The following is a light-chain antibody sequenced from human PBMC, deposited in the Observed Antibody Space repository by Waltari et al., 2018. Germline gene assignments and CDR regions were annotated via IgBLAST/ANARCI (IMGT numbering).Light chain of an antibody. CDR2: EVT. CDR3: CSFAGRGFSVI. Sequence: QSALTQPASVSGSPGQSITISCTGTSSDVGKYNLVSWYQQHPGEVPKLMIYEVTKRPSGVSDRFSGLKSGNTDSLTISGLQAEDEADYFCCSFAGRGFSVIFGGGTKLTVL. CDR1: SSDVGKYNL. V-gene: IGLV2-23*02. J-gene: IGLJ2*01.